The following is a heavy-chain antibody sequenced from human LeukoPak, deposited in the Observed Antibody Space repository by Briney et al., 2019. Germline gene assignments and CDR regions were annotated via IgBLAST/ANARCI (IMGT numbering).Heavy chain of an antibody. CDR3: AREGVAAAGRASDY. CDR1: GGSISSYY. V-gene: IGHV4-4*07. D-gene: IGHD6-13*01. J-gene: IGHJ4*02. CDR2: IYTSGST. Sequence: SETLSLTCTVSGGSISSYYWGWIRQPAGKGLEWIGRIYTSGSTNYNPSLKSRVTMSVDTSKNQFSLKLSSVTAADTAVYYCAREGVAAAGRASDYWGQGTLVTVSS.